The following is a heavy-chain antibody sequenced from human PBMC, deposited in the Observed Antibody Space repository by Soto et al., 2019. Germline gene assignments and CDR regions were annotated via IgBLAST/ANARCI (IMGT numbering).Heavy chain of an antibody. Sequence: EVQLLESGGGLVQPGGSLRLSCAASGFMFSSYVMNWVRQAPGKGLEWVSSITDNGGSTYYADSVKGRFTISRDNSKNTLYLQMNSLRADDTAVYYCAKDICGPRSCYNDYWGQGTLVTVSP. CDR1: GFMFSSYV. D-gene: IGHD2-15*01. CDR2: ITDNGGST. V-gene: IGHV3-23*01. CDR3: AKDICGPRSCYNDY. J-gene: IGHJ4*02.